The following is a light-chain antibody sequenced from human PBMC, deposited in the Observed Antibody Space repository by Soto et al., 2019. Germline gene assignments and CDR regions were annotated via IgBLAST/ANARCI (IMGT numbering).Light chain of an antibody. CDR3: QQSYSTPRT. Sequence: DIQMTQSPSSLSASVGDRVTITCRASQSISSYLNWYQQKPGKAPKLLIYAASSLQSGVPSRFSGSGSGTDFSITISSLQAEDFSTYYCQQSYSTPRTFGQGTKVEIK. CDR2: AAS. V-gene: IGKV1-39*01. CDR1: QSISSY. J-gene: IGKJ1*01.